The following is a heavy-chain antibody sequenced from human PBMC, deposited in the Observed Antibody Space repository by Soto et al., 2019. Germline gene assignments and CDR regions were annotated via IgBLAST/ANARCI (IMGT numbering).Heavy chain of an antibody. CDR3: ARDKGRSPLDY. V-gene: IGHV3-48*01. D-gene: IGHD2-15*01. J-gene: IGHJ4*02. CDR2: ISSSSSTI. Sequence: GGSLRLSCAASGFTFDDYAMHWVRQAPGKGLEWVSGISSSSSTIYYADSVKGRFTISRDNAKNSLYLQMNSLRAEDTAVYYCARDKGRSPLDYWGQGTLVTVSS. CDR1: GFTFDDYA.